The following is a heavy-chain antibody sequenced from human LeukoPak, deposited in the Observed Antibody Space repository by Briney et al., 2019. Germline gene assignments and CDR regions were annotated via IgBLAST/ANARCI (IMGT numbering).Heavy chain of an antibody. V-gene: IGHV3-7*04. Sequence: GGSLRLSCAASGFTFSSYWMSWVRQAPGKGLEWVANIKQDGSEKYYVDSVKGRFTISRDNAKNSLYLQMNSLRAEDTAVYYCARVRGIAAAGLMYYFDYWGQGTLVTVSS. CDR2: IKQDGSEK. CDR1: GFTFSSYW. D-gene: IGHD6-13*01. CDR3: ARVRGIAAAGLMYYFDY. J-gene: IGHJ4*02.